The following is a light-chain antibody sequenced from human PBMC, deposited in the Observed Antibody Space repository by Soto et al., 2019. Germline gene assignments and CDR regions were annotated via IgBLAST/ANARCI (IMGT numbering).Light chain of an antibody. CDR3: QQYNDWPPLT. V-gene: IGKV3-15*01. CDR2: GAT. Sequence: EIVMTQSPVTLSVSPGERATLSCRASQSVNSNLAWYQQKPGQAPRLLVYGATTRATGIPARFSGSGSGTEFTLTISSLQSEDFAVYYCQQYNDWPPLTFGGGTNVDIK. J-gene: IGKJ4*01. CDR1: QSVNSN.